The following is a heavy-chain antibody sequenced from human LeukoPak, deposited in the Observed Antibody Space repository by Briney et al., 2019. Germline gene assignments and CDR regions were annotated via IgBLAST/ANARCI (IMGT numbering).Heavy chain of an antibody. CDR2: INPKSVDT. CDR3: AKDRVGSSTLDFQH. V-gene: IGHV1-2*02. D-gene: IGHD1-26*01. Sequence: GASVKVSCKTSGYIFTDYYMHWVRQAPGQGLEWMGWINPKSVDTHYAQNFQGRVTMTRDTSISTSYLELSRLTSDDTAVYYCAKDRVGSSTLDFQHWGQGTLVSVSS. J-gene: IGHJ1*01. CDR1: GYIFTDYY.